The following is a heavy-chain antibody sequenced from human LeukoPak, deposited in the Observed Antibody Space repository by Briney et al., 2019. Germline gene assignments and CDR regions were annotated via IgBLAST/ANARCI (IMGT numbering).Heavy chain of an antibody. V-gene: IGHV1-69*05. CDR3: ARVHSRVGGTHPGALVNAFDI. J-gene: IGHJ3*02. Sequence: ASVKVSCKASGGTFSSYAISWVRQAPGQGLEWMGGIIPIFGTANYAQKFQGRVTITTDESTSTAYMELSSLRSEDTAVYYCARVHSRVGGTHPGALVNAFDIWGQGTMVTVSS. CDR2: IIPIFGTA. CDR1: GGTFSSYA. D-gene: IGHD1-7*01.